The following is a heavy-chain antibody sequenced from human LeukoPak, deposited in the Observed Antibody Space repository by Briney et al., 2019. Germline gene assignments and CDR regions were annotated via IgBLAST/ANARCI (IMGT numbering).Heavy chain of an antibody. V-gene: IGHV3-21*01. CDR1: GFTFSRYI. CDR2: ISSSGNII. D-gene: IGHD3-9*01. J-gene: IGHJ4*02. CDR3: ARPYYDILTGYYWVFYFDY. Sequence: GGSLRLSCAASGFTFSRYIMNWVRQAPGKGLEWVSSISSSGNIIYYADSVKGRFTISRDNAKNSLYLQMNSLRAEDTAVYYCARPYYDILTGYYWVFYFDYWGQGTLVTVSS.